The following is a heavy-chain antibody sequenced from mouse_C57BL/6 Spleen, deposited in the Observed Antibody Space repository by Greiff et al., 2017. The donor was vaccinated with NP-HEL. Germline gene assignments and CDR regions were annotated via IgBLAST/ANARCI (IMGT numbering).Heavy chain of an antibody. CDR3: ERQVSGGYFDV. CDR1: GYAFSSSW. CDR2: IYPGDGDT. D-gene: IGHD1-3*01. J-gene: IGHJ1*03. Sequence: QVQLQQSGPELVKPGASVKISCKASGYAFSSSWMNWVKQRPGKGLEWIGRIYPGDGDTNYNGKFKGKATLTADKSSSTAYMQLRSLTSEDAAVYFCERQVSGGYFDVWGKGTTVTVSA. V-gene: IGHV1-82*01.